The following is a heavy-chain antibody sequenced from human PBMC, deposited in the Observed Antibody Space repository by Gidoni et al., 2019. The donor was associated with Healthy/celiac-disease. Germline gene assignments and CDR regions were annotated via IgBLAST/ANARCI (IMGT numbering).Heavy chain of an antibody. CDR3: ANLYYYDSSVLADFDY. Sequence: QVQLVEAGGGVVQPGRSLRLSCAASGITCSSYGMHLVRQAPGKGLEWLAVISYDGSNQYYADSVKGRFTISIDNSNNTLYLQMNSLRAEYTAVYYCANLYYYDSSVLADFDYCGQGTLVTVSS. D-gene: IGHD3-22*01. V-gene: IGHV3-30*18. J-gene: IGHJ4*02. CDR1: GITCSSYG. CDR2: ISYDGSNQ.